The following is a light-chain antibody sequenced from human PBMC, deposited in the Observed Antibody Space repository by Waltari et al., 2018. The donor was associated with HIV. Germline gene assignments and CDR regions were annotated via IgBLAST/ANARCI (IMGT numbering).Light chain of an antibody. CDR2: PDN. CDR3: ATWDDRLNYWV. V-gene: IGLV1-44*01. CDR1: PSNIGTNS. J-gene: IGLJ3*02. Sequence: QSVVTQPPSASGAPGQRVTISCSGRPSNIGTNSVRWYQQFPGTAPKLLIYPDNERPSGVPDRFSGSKSGTSASLAISGLQSEDEADYYCATWDDRLNYWVFGGGTKLTVL.